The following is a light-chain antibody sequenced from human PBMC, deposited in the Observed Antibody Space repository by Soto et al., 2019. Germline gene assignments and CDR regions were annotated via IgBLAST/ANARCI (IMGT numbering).Light chain of an antibody. Sequence: QSVLTKPASVSGAPGQSSTIACTWTSSDIDAYNYVSWYQQHPGKAPKLMIYEVSDRPSGISSRFSGSKSGNTASLTISGLQTEDEADYYCSSYTSSSTLFGTGTKVTVL. V-gene: IGLV2-14*01. CDR1: SSDIDAYNY. CDR3: SSYTSSSTL. J-gene: IGLJ1*01. CDR2: EVS.